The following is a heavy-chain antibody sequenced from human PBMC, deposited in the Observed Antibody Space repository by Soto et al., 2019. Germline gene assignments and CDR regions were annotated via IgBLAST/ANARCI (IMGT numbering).Heavy chain of an antibody. Sequence: GGSLRLSCAASGFTFSNAWMSWVRQAPGKGLEWVGRIKSKTDGGTTDYAAPVKGRFTISRDDSKNTLYLQMNSLKTEDTAVYYCTTELIMSGYMDVRGKRTTVTVSS. CDR2: IKSKTDGGTT. CDR1: GFTFSNAW. CDR3: TTELIMSGYMDV. D-gene: IGHD3-10*02. V-gene: IGHV3-15*01. J-gene: IGHJ6*03.